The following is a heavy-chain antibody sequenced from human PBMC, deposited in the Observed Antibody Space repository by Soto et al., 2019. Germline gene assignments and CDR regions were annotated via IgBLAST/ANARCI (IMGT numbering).Heavy chain of an antibody. CDR2: ISYDGSKE. Sequence: GGSLRLSCAASGFTFNIYGMQWVRQAPGKGLEWVAVISYDGSKEYYGDSVKGRFTISRDNSKNTLYLQMNSLRSEYTAVYYCAKVTDSSGWYPYYYGIDVWCQGTTVTVSS. V-gene: IGHV3-30*18. J-gene: IGHJ6*02. CDR1: GFTFNIYG. CDR3: AKVTDSSGWYPYYYGIDV. D-gene: IGHD6-19*01.